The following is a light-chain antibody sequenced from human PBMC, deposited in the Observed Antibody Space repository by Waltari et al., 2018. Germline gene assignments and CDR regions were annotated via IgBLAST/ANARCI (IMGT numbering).Light chain of an antibody. CDR2: EVS. V-gene: IGLV2-14*01. CDR3: SSYTTSSAPGV. CDR1: DSDVGAYDF. Sequence: QSALTQPASVSGSPGQSITISCSGTDSDVGAYDFVSWYQQHPGKAPHLIIYEVSNRPSRISNLFSPSKSGNTSSLTISGLQAEDEADYYCSSYTTSSAPGVFGTGTRVTVL. J-gene: IGLJ1*01.